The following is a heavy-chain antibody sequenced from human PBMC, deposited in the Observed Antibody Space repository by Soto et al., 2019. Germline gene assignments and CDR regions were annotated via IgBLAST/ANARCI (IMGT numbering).Heavy chain of an antibody. Sequence: SETLSLTCTVSGGSIISYYWSWILQPPGKGLEWIGYIYYSGSTNYNPSLKSRVTISVDTSKNQFSLKLSSVTAADTAVYYCARDGYFYILTGYPYYFDYWCQGTLVTVFS. D-gene: IGHD3-9*01. CDR1: GGSIISYY. J-gene: IGHJ4*02. V-gene: IGHV4-59*01. CDR3: ARDGYFYILTGYPYYFDY. CDR2: IYYSGST.